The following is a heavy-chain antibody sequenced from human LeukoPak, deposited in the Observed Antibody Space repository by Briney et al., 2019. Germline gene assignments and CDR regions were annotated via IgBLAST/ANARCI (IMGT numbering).Heavy chain of an antibody. CDR1: GFTLTRYW. D-gene: IGHD6-13*01. Sequence: GGSLRLSCAASGFTLTRYWVCWVRQAPGKGPEWVANINEDGSEKYYLDSVRGRFTFSRDNARNSLYLQMNSLRVEDAAVYFCARVGAAGFDYWGQGALVTVSS. CDR3: ARVGAAGFDY. V-gene: IGHV3-7*03. CDR2: INEDGSEK. J-gene: IGHJ4*02.